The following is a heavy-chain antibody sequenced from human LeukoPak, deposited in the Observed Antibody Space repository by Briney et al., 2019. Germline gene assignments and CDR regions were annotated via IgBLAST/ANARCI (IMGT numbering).Heavy chain of an antibody. CDR2: ISGSGGST. CDR1: GFTFSSYA. V-gene: IGHV3-23*01. D-gene: IGHD4-17*01. J-gene: IGHJ6*02. CDR3: AKDFSGGMTTVTTPGKYYYYYYYGMDV. Sequence: GASLRLSCAASGFTFSSYAMSWVRQAPGKGLEWVSAISGSGGSTYYADSVKGRFTISRDNSKNTLYLQMNSLRAEDTAVYYCAKDFSGGMTTVTTPGKYYYYYYYGMDVWGQGTTVTVSS.